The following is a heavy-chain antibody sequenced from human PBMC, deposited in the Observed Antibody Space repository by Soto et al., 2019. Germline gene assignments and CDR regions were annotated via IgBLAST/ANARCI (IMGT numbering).Heavy chain of an antibody. J-gene: IGHJ6*03. Sequence: KPWETLSLTCAVYGGSLSGYYWSWIRQPPGKGLEWIGEINHSGSTNYNPSLKSRVTISVDTSKNQFSLKLSSVTAADTAVYYCARGDSHDYGDTKSRYYMDVWGTGTTVTLSS. CDR3: ARGDSHDYGDTKSRYYMDV. CDR1: GGSLSGYY. CDR2: INHSGST. D-gene: IGHD4-17*01. V-gene: IGHV4-34*01.